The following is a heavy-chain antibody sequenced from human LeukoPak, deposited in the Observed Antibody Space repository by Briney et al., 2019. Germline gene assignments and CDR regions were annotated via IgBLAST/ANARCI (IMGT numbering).Heavy chain of an antibody. V-gene: IGHV3-23*01. J-gene: IGHJ3*02. D-gene: IGHD1-26*01. CDR1: GFTFSSYA. CDR3: AAVGATTVGAFDI. Sequence: GGSLRLSCVASGFTFSSYAVSWVRQAPGKGLAWVSAISDSGDRTQYADSVRGRFTISRDNSKDTLYLQLDSLRAEDTAVYYCAAVGATTVGAFDIWGQGTMVTVSS. CDR2: ISDSGDRT.